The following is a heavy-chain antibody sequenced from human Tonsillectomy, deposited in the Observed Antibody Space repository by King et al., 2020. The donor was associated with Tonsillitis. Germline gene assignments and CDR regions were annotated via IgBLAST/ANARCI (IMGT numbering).Heavy chain of an antibody. Sequence: VQLVESGGGLVQPGGSLRLSCAASGFTFSSYWMHWGRQAPGKGLVWVSRINSDGSTTSYADSVKGRFTISRDNAKNTLYLQMNSLRAEDTAVYYCARETEMAGYYFDYWGQGTLVTVSS. J-gene: IGHJ4*02. V-gene: IGHV3-74*01. CDR3: ARETEMAGYYFDY. D-gene: IGHD5-24*01. CDR2: INSDGSTT. CDR1: GFTFSSYW.